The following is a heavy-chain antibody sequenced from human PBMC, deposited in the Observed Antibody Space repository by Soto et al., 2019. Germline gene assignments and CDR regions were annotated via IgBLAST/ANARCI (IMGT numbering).Heavy chain of an antibody. J-gene: IGHJ4*02. V-gene: IGHV3-74*01. CDR3: ARDTDGLHY. CDR1: GLIFSNYK. CDR2: INTDGSTI. Sequence: EVQLVESGGGLVQPGESLRLSCAASGLIFSNYKMHWVRQAPGKGLVWVSRINTDGSTIDYADSVKGRFTVSRDNAKNTLYLQMNSLRADDTAVYYCARDTDGLHYWGQGTLVTVSS.